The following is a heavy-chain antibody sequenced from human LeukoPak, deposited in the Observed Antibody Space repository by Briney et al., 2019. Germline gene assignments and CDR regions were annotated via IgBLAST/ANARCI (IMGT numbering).Heavy chain of an antibody. D-gene: IGHD3-3*01. CDR1: GYTFTSYY. CDR3: ARDPLHYDFWSGYEAAEYFQH. V-gene: IGHV1-46*01. J-gene: IGHJ1*01. Sequence: ASVKVSCKASGYTFTSYYMHWVRQAPGQGLEWMGIINPSGGSTSYAQKFQGRVTMTRDTSTSTVYMELSSLRSEDTAAYYCARDPLHYDFWSGYEAAEYFQHWGQGTLVTVSS. CDR2: INPSGGST.